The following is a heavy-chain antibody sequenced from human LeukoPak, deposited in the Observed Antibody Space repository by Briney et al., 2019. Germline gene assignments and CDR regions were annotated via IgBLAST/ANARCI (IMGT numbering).Heavy chain of an antibody. CDR2: ISGSAGST. CDR3: AKSRGSSYYYAPFDY. D-gene: IGHD3-22*01. J-gene: IGHJ4*02. CDR1: GFTFTYYA. V-gene: IGHV3-23*01. Sequence: PGGSLRLSCAASGFTFTYYAMNWVRRAPGKGLEWVSGISGSAGSTYNADSVKGRFTISRDNSKNTLYLQMNSLRAEDTAVYYCAKSRGSSYYYAPFDYWGQGTLVTVSS.